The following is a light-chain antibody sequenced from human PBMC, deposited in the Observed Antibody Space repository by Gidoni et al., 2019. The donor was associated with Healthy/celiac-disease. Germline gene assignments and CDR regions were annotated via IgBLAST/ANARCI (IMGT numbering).Light chain of an antibody. CDR3: QQSYSTPYP. J-gene: IGKJ2*01. CDR1: QSISSY. CDR2: AAS. V-gene: IGKV1-39*01. Sequence: IQMTQSPSSLSAAVGDRVTITCRASQSISSYLNWYQQKPGKAPKLLIYAASSLQSGVPPRFSGSGSGTDFTLTISSLQPEDFATYECQQSYSTPYPFGQGTKLEIK.